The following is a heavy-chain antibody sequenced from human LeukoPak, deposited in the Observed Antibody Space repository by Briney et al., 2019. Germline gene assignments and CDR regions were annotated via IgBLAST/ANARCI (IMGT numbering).Heavy chain of an antibody. CDR1: GFNIGPYA. CDR3: ATWAFYHNLDV. D-gene: IGHD2/OR15-2a*01. V-gene: IGHV3-43*02. J-gene: IGHJ6*02. Sequence: GGSLRLSCAASGFNIGPYAMYWVRQGPGRGLEWVSVIRADGSGTFYSDSVRGRFTTSRDNSKNSLYLQMSSLTSDDTALYYCATWAFYHNLDVWGQGTTVAVSS. CDR2: IRADGSGT.